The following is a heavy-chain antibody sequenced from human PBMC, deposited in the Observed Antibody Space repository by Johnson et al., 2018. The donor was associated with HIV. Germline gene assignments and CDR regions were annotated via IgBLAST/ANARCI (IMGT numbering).Heavy chain of an antibody. Sequence: VQLMESGGGLVQPGGSLRLSCAASGFTVSSNYMSWVRQAPGKGLEWVSVIYSGGSTYYADSVKGRFTISRDNAKNTLYMQMNSLRAEDTAVYYCARAVYSSSSSCAFDIWGQGTMVTVSS. CDR1: GFTVSSNY. CDR3: ARAVYSSSSSCAFDI. V-gene: IGHV3-66*01. CDR2: IYSGGST. J-gene: IGHJ3*02. D-gene: IGHD6-6*01.